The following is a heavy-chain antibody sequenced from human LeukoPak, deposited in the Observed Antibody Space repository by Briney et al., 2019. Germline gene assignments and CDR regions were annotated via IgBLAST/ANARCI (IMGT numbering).Heavy chain of an antibody. CDR1: WFTVNSNY. D-gene: IGHD5-12*01. V-gene: IGHV3-53*01. Sequence: PGGSLRLTCAASWFTVNSNYMSWIRQAPGEGPELVSIIYSGGTTHYAGSVRGRFTISRDNTKNTLYLQMDSLRAEDTAVYYCAKDIYSGYDLIDYWGQGTLVTVSS. J-gene: IGHJ4*02. CDR2: IYSGGTT. CDR3: AKDIYSGYDLIDY.